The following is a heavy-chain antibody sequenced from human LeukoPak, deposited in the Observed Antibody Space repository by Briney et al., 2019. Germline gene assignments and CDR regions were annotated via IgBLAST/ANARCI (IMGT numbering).Heavy chain of an antibody. CDR1: GFTFSSYW. CDR2: IKQGGSEK. D-gene: IGHD6-19*01. Sequence: GSLRLSCAASGFTFSSYWMSWVRQAPGKGLEWVANIKQGGSEKYYVDSVKGRFTISRDNAKNSLYLQMNSLRAEDTAVYYCAREYSSGWYGYYFDYWGQGTLVTVSS. CDR3: AREYSSGWYGYYFDY. V-gene: IGHV3-7*01. J-gene: IGHJ4*02.